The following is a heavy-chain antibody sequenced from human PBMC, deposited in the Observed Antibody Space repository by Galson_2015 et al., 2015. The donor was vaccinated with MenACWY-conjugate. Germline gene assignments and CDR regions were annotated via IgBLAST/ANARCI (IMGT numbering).Heavy chain of an antibody. CDR1: GDTFRSYG. D-gene: IGHD3-10*01. Sequence: SVKVSCKASGDTFRSYGFTWVRQAPGQGLEWMGRIIPMVGTTNYAQKFQGRVTFTADTSTGTDYLELSSLRSEDTAVYYCARDGSASNLLVLHVHWGQGTLVTVSS. V-gene: IGHV1-69*04. J-gene: IGHJ4*02. CDR2: IIPMVGTT. CDR3: ARDGSASNLLVLHVH.